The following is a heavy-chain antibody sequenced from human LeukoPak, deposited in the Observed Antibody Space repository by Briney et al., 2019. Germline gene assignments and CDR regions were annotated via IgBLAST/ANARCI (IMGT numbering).Heavy chain of an antibody. CDR2: INPNSGGT. Sequence: ASVKVSCKASGYTFTGYYMHWVRQAPGQGLEWMGWINPNSGGTNYAQKFQGWVTMTRDTSISTAYMELSRLRSDDTAVYYCARDQKVGATPYFGMDVWGQGTTVTVSS. V-gene: IGHV1-2*04. CDR1: GYTFTGYY. D-gene: IGHD1-26*01. CDR3: ARDQKVGATPYFGMDV. J-gene: IGHJ6*02.